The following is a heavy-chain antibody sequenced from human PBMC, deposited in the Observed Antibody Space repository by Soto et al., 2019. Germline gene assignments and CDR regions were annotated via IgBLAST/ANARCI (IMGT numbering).Heavy chain of an antibody. CDR1: GYTLTSYA. CDR2: INTGNGST. CDR3: ARDVWYYYYAMDV. Sequence: QVQLVQSGAEEKKPGASVKVSCKASGYTLTSYAMHWVRQAPGQRLEWMGWINTGNGSTRYSQNFQGRVTITRDTPARTAYMELSSLRSEDTAVYYCARDVWYYYYAMDVWGQGTTVTVSS. V-gene: IGHV1-3*05. J-gene: IGHJ6*02.